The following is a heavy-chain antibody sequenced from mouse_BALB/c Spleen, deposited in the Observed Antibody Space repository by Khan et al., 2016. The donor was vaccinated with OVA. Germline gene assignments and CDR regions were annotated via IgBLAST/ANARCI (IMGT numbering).Heavy chain of an antibody. CDR3: ARGGYSVFAY. CDR1: GYKFTDYI. CDR2: IFPGSGTP. J-gene: IGHJ3*01. Sequence: VQLQESGPELVKPGASLKVSCKASGYKFTDYIIGWVKQSTRQGLEWIGDIFPGSGTPYYNETFKDKATLTADKSSNTAYMQLSSLTSEDAAVYFCARGGYSVFAYWGQGTLVTVSA. V-gene: IGHV1-77*01. D-gene: IGHD2-14*01.